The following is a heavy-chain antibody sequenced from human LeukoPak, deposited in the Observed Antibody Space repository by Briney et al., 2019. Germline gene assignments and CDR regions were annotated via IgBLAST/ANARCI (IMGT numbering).Heavy chain of an antibody. J-gene: IGHJ3*02. CDR2: IWYDGSNK. CDR1: GFTFSSYG. CDR3: ARDGDTAMVHI. D-gene: IGHD5-18*01. V-gene: IGHV3-33*01. Sequence: PGGSLRLSCAASGFTFSSYGMHWVRQAPGKGLEWVAVIWYDGSNKYYADSVKGRFTISRDNSKNTLYLQMNSLRAEDTAVYYCARDGDTAMVHIWGQGTMVTVSS.